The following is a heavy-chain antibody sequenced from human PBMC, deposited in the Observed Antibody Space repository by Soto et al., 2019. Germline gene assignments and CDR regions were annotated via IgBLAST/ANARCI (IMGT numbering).Heavy chain of an antibody. CDR3: ARGRYSTSEAFEL. J-gene: IGHJ3*01. D-gene: IGHD5-12*01. CDR2: MDPNSGYT. CDR1: GYTFIGQY. V-gene: IGHV1-2*02. Sequence: ASVKVSCKAVGYTFIGQYMYWVRQAPGQGLESMGWMDPNSGYTNYAQKFQGRVTLTRDTSISTAYMELSGLRSDDTAVYYCARGRYSTSEAFELWGQGTLVTVSS.